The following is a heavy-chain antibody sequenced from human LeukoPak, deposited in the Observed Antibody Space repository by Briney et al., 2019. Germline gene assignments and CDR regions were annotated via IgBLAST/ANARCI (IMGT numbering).Heavy chain of an antibody. V-gene: IGHV4-30-4*01. CDR1: GGSISSGDYY. Sequence: PSETLSLTCTVSGGSISSGDYYWSWIRQPPGKGLEWIGYIYCSGRTYYNPSLKSRVTISVDTSKNQFSLKLSSVTAADTAVYYCASGSLWIDYWGQGTLVTVSS. J-gene: IGHJ4*02. CDR3: ASGSLWIDY. CDR2: IYCSGRT. D-gene: IGHD2-21*01.